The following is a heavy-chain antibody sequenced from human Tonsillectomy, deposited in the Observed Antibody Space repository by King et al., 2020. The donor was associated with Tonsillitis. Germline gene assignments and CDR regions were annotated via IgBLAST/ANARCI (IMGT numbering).Heavy chain of an antibody. CDR2: ISSSTSYI. V-gene: IGHV3-21*01. D-gene: IGHD3-22*01. CDR1: GFTFSSYS. CDR3: ARDLRGYYDSTAYYYFDY. Sequence: DVQLVESGGGLVKPGGSLRLSCSASGFTFSSYSMNWVRQAPGKGLEWVSSISSSTSYIYYADSVKGRFTISSDNAKNSLYLQMDSLRAEDTAVYYCARDLRGYYDSTAYYYFDYWGQGTLVTVSS. J-gene: IGHJ4*02.